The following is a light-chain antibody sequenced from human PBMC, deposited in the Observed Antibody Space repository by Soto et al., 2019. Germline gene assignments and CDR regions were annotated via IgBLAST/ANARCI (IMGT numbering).Light chain of an antibody. CDR1: SSDVGGYDY. J-gene: IGLJ1*01. Sequence: QSVLTQPASVSGSPGQSIAISCTGTSSDVGGYDYVSWYQQHPDKAAKLIIYEVTKRPSGVSNRFSGSKSGNTASLTISGLQPDDEADYYCSSHTSGDTRVFGSGTKLTVL. CDR2: EVT. V-gene: IGLV2-14*01. CDR3: SSHTSGDTRV.